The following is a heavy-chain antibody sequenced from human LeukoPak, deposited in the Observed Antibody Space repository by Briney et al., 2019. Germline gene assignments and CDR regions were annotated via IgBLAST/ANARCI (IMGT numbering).Heavy chain of an antibody. V-gene: IGHV1-18*01. CDR2: ISAYNGNT. J-gene: IGHJ6*03. CDR3: ARDIAPQGAGDPYYYMDV. D-gene: IGHD6-13*01. CDR1: GYTFTSYG. Sequence: GASVKVSCKASGYTFTSYGISWVRQAPGQGLEWMGWISAYNGNTNYAQKLQGRVTMTTDTSTSTAYMELRSLRSDDTAVYYCARDIAPQGAGDPYYYMDVWGKGTTVTISS.